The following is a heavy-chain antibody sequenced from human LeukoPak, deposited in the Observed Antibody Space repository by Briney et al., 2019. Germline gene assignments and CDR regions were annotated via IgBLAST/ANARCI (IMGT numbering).Heavy chain of an antibody. D-gene: IGHD6-13*01. CDR2: INHSGST. J-gene: IGHJ4*02. Sequence: KPSETLSLTCAVYGGSFSGYYWSWIRQPPGKGLEWIGEINHSGSTNYNPSFKSRVTMSVDTSKNQFSLKLSSVTAADTAVYYCAGGKYSSSFIDFDYWGQGTLVTVSS. V-gene: IGHV4-34*01. CDR3: AGGKYSSSFIDFDY. CDR1: GGSFSGYY.